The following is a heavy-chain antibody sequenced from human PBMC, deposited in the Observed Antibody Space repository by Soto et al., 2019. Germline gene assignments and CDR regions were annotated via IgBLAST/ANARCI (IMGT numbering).Heavy chain of an antibody. CDR1: GFTFSNAW. Sequence: GGSLRLSCAAFGFTFSNAWINCVRHAPWKGLEWVGRIKSKTDGGTTDYAAPVKGRFTISRDDSTNTDHLQMNSLKAEGTAVYYFTTGFRVLFYWNYAHRNYYHGMDVWGQRTPVTVPS. D-gene: IGHD1-7*01. V-gene: IGHV3-15*07. J-gene: IGHJ6*02. CDR2: IKSKTDGGTT. CDR3: TTGFRVLFYWNYAHRNYYHGMDV.